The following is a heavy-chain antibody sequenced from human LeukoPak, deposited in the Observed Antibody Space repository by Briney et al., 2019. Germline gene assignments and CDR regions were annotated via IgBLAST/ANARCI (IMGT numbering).Heavy chain of an antibody. CDR3: ATDLLSSGWPRPDS. CDR1: GYTLSELS. J-gene: IGHJ4*02. CDR2: FDPEDGET. D-gene: IGHD6-19*01. Sequence: ASVKVSCKVSGYTLSELSMHWVRQAPGKGLEWMGGFDPEDGETIYAQKFQGRVTMTEDTSTDTAYMELSSLRSEDTAVYYCATDLLSSGWPRPDSWGRGTLVTVSS. V-gene: IGHV1-24*01.